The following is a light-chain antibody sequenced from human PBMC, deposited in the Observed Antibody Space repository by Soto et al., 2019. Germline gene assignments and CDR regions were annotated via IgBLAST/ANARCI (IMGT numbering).Light chain of an antibody. J-gene: IGLJ2*01. CDR2: QDS. CDR1: KLGDKY. Sequence: SYELTQPPSVSVSPGQTASITCSGDKLGDKYACWYQQKPGQSPVQVIYQDSKRPSGIPKRFSGSNSGNTATLTISGTQAMDEADYYCQAWDSSTVVFGGGTKLTVL. V-gene: IGLV3-1*01. CDR3: QAWDSSTVV.